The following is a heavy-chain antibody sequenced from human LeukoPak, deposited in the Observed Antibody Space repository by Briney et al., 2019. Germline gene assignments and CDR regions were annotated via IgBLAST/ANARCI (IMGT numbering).Heavy chain of an antibody. CDR3: AKGFSNH. V-gene: IGHV3-23*01. CDR2: ISGSGGST. CDR1: GFTFSSYA. Sequence: AGTLCLSCAASGFTFSSYAMSWVRQAPGKGLEWVSAISGSGGSTYYADPVKGRFTIPRANSQNALYLQMNSLRAEDTGVYYCAKGFSNHWRRGSLATVSS. J-gene: IGHJ5*02. D-gene: IGHD3-3*02.